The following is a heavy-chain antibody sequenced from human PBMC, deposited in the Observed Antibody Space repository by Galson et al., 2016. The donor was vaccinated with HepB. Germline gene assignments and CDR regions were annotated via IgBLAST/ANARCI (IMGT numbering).Heavy chain of an antibody. Sequence: QSGAEVKKTGESLKISCRASGYSFSSYWIACVRQKPGKGLAWMGAIFPGDSGTKYSPSFQGLVAMSVDRSARTVYLHWSSLRVADSGVYFCARQEGYSGFEYFYYYHGMDVWGQGTAVSVSS. CDR3: ARQEGYSGFEYFYYYHGMDV. V-gene: IGHV5-51*01. J-gene: IGHJ6*02. CDR2: IFPGDSGT. D-gene: IGHD5-12*01. CDR1: GYSFSSYW.